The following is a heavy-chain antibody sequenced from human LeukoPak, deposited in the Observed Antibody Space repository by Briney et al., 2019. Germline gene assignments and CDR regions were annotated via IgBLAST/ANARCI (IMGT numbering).Heavy chain of an antibody. CDR1: GFTFSGYP. V-gene: IGHV3-30-3*01. D-gene: IGHD6-13*01. Sequence: GGSLRLSCAASGFTFSGYPIHWVRQAPGKGLERVAVISYDGSNKYYADSVKGRFTISRDNAKNSLYLQMNSLRAEDTAVYYCARAIAAAGTQDAFDIWGQGTMVTVSS. J-gene: IGHJ3*02. CDR2: ISYDGSNK. CDR3: ARAIAAAGTQDAFDI.